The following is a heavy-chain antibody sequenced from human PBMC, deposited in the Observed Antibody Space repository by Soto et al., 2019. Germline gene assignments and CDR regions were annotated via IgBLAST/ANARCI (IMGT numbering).Heavy chain of an antibody. CDR2: IIPIFGTA. D-gene: IGHD6-13*01. V-gene: IGHV1-69*13. J-gene: IGHJ4*02. CDR3: AGDSSPGTWFDY. Sequence: SVKVSCKASGGTFSSSAISWVRQAPGQGLEWMGGIIPIFGTANYAQKFQGRVTITADESTSTAYMELSSLRSEDTAVYYCAGDSSPGTWFDYWGQGTLVTVSS. CDR1: GGTFSSSA.